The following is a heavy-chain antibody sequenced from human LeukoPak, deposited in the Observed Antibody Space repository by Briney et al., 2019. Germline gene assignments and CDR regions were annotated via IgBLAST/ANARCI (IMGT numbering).Heavy chain of an antibody. CDR1: GFTFSSYA. CDR3: AKKGGSTGYSSGRPYYFDY. CDR2: ISGSGGST. D-gene: IGHD6-19*01. J-gene: IGHJ4*02. V-gene: IGHV3-23*01. Sequence: GGSLTLSCAASGFTFSSYAMSWVRQAPGKGLEWVSAISGSGGSTYYADSVKGRFTISRDNSKNTLYLQMNSLRAEDTAVYYCAKKGGSTGYSSGRPYYFDYWGQGTLVTVSS.